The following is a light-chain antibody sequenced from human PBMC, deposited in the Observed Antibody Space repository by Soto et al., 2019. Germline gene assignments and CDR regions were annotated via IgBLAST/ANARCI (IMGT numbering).Light chain of an antibody. CDR1: QGISSY. CDR3: HQDYSYPST. CDR2: AAS. V-gene: IGKV1-8*01. Sequence: AIRMTQSPSSLSASTGDRVTITCRASQGISSYLAWYQQKPGNAPKLLIYAASTLQSGVPSRFSGSGSGTEFTLTISCLQSEDFAPYYCHQDYSYPSTFGGGTKVEIK. J-gene: IGKJ4*01.